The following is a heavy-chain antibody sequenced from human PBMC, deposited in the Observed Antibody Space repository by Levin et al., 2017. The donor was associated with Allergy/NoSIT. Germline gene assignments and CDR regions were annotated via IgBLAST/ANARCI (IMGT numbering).Heavy chain of an antibody. D-gene: IGHD4-23*01. V-gene: IGHV1-69*13. J-gene: IGHJ4*02. CDR2: IIPIFGTA. CDR3: AGDRGLVTHFDY. CDR1: GGTFSSYA. Sequence: SVKVSCKASGGTFSSYAISWVRQAPGQGLEWMGGIIPIFGTANYAQKFQGRVTITADESTSTAYMELSSLRSEDTAVYYCAGDRGLVTHFDYWGQGTLVTVSS.